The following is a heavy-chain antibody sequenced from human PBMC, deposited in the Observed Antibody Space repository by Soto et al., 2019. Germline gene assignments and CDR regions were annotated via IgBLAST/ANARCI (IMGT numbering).Heavy chain of an antibody. V-gene: IGHV1-69*13. D-gene: IGHD6-19*01. J-gene: IGHJ6*02. Sequence: ASVKVSCKAPGGTFSSYAISWVRQAPGQGLEWMGGIIPIFGTANYAQKFQGRVTITADESTSTAYMELSSLRSEDTAVYYCASTGSSVAGTPYYCMDVWGQGTTVTVSS. CDR2: IIPIFGTA. CDR1: GGTFSSYA. CDR3: ASTGSSVAGTPYYCMDV.